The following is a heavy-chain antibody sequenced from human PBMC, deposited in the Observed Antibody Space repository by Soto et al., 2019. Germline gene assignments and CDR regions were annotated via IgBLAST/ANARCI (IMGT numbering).Heavy chain of an antibody. J-gene: IGHJ3*02. CDR2: IYYSGST. V-gene: IGHV4-59*01. Sequence: SETLSLTCTVSGGSISSYYWSWIRQPPGKGLEWIGYIYYSGSTNYNPSLKSRVTISVDTSKNQFSLKLSSVTAADSAVYYCARKITMIVDDAFDIWGQGTMVTVSS. CDR3: ARKITMIVDDAFDI. CDR1: GGSISSYY. D-gene: IGHD3-22*01.